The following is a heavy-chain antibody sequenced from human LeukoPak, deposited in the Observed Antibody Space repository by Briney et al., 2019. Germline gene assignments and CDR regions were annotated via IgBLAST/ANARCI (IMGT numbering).Heavy chain of an antibody. CDR3: AGHSFDTVDAFDV. V-gene: IGHV5-51*01. Sequence: GESLKISRKASGFSFTNYWIGWVLQMPGKGLEWMGIIYPGDSDTRYSPSFQGQVTISADKSSSTAYLQWRSLKASDTAMYYCAGHSFDTVDAFDVWGQGTIVIVSA. CDR2: IYPGDSDT. CDR1: GFSFTNYW. J-gene: IGHJ3*01. D-gene: IGHD2-2*02.